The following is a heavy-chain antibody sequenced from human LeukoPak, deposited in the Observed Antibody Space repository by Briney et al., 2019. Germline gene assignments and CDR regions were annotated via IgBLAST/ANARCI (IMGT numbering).Heavy chain of an antibody. V-gene: IGHV1-46*01. CDR2: INPSGGST. Sequence: GASVKVSCKASGYTFTSYYMHWVRQAPGQGLEWMGIINPSGGSTSYAQKFQGRVTMTRDTSTSTVYMELSSLRSDDTAVYYCARSGYSYGYGYYYYGTDVWGQGTTVTVSS. CDR3: ARSGYSYGYGYYYYGTDV. D-gene: IGHD5-18*01. J-gene: IGHJ6*02. CDR1: GYTFTSYY.